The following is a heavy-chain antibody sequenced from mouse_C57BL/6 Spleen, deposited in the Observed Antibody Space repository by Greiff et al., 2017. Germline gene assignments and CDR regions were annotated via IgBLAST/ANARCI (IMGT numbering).Heavy chain of an antibody. D-gene: IGHD2-1*01. V-gene: IGHV1-54*01. Sequence: VKLQESGAELVRPGTSVKVSCKASGYAFTNYLIEWVKQRPGQGLEWIGVINPGSGGTNYNEKFKGKATLTADKSSSTAYMQLSSLTSEDSAVYFCARGDGNYFDYWGQGTTLTVSS. J-gene: IGHJ2*01. CDR2: INPGSGGT. CDR3: ARGDGNYFDY. CDR1: GYAFTNYL.